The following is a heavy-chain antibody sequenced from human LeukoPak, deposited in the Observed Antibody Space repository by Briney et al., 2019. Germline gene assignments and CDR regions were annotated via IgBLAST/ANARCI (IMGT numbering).Heavy chain of an antibody. CDR1: GFTVSNNY. V-gene: IGHV3-53*05. D-gene: IGHD3-3*01. J-gene: IGHJ4*02. CDR3: ARPKNAYTIFGVDPFDY. Sequence: PGGSLRLSCAASGFTVSNNYMTWFRQAPGMGLEWVSLIYSDGTTYYADSVKGRFTVSRDNSKNTLYLQMNSLRAEDTAVYYCARPKNAYTIFGVDPFDYWGQGTLVTVSS. CDR2: IYSDGTT.